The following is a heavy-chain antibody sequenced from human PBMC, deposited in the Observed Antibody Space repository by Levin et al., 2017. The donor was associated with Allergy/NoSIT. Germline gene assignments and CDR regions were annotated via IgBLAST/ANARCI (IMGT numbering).Heavy chain of an antibody. V-gene: IGHV3-23*01. D-gene: IGHD6-19*01. J-gene: IGHJ4*02. CDR3: VKAESSGWYPWGY. Sequence: GGSLRLSCAASGFTFSSYAMSWVRQAPAKGLEWVSAISGSGGSTYYADSVKGRFTISRDNAKNTLYLQMNSLRAEDTAVYYCVKAESSGWYPWGYWGQGTLVTVSS. CDR1: GFTFSSYA. CDR2: ISGSGGST.